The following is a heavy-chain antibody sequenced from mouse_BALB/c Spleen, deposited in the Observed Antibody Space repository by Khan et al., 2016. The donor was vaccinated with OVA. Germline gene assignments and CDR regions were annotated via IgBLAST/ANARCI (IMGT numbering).Heavy chain of an antibody. V-gene: IGHV3-2*02. CDR3: VRSVTIATVVATDFDY. D-gene: IGHD1-1*01. J-gene: IGHJ2*01. Sequence: VQLKESGPGLVRPSQSLSLTCTVTGYSITSDSAWNWIRQFPENKLEWMGYISYSGRTSYNPPLKSRISITRDTAKNQFIMQLNSVTTEDTATYYCVRSVTIATVVATDFDYWGQGTTLTVSS. CDR1: GYSITSDSA. CDR2: ISYSGRT.